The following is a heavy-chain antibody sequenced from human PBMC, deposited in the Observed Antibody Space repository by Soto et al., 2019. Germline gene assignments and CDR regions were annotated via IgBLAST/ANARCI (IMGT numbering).Heavy chain of an antibody. CDR2: IKEDGREM. D-gene: IGHD6-13*01. CDR1: GFNFRRYW. V-gene: IGHV3-7*03. Sequence: GGSLRLCCAASGFNFRRYWMNWVRQAPGKGLEWVANIKEDGREMYYVDSVKGRFTVSRDNAENSLYLQMNSLRVEDTAVYYCARGTPPPGIDYCGLAPLVTVS. J-gene: IGHJ4*02. CDR3: ARGTPPPGIDY.